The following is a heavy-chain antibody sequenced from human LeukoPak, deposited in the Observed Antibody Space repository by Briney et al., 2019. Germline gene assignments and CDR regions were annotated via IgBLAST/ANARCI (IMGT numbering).Heavy chain of an antibody. CDR3: AKDASPATYYDRSGDAFDI. D-gene: IGHD3-22*01. CDR1: GFTFSTYA. Sequence: GGSLRLSCAASGFTFSTYAMSWVRQAPGKGLECVSGISGSGGSTYYADAVKGRFTISRDNSMNTLYLQMSSLRAEDTAVYYCAKDASPATYYDRSGDAFDIWGQGTMVTVSS. CDR2: ISGSGGST. J-gene: IGHJ3*02. V-gene: IGHV3-23*01.